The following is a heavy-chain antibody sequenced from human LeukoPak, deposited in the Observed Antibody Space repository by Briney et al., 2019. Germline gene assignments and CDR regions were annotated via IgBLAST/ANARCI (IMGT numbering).Heavy chain of an antibody. Sequence: NSSETLSLTCTVSGGSISSSSYYWGWIRQPPGKGLEWIGSIYYSGSTYYNPSLKSRVTISVDTSKNQFSLKLSSVTAADTAVYYCARQFLDYYGSGSYGPVDYWGQGTLVTVSS. J-gene: IGHJ4*02. CDR1: GGSISSSSYY. V-gene: IGHV4-39*01. CDR2: IYYSGST. D-gene: IGHD3-10*01. CDR3: ARQFLDYYGSGSYGPVDY.